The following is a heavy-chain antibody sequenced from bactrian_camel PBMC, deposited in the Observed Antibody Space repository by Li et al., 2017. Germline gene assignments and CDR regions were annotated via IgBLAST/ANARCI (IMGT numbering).Heavy chain of an antibody. Sequence: HVQLVESGGGSVQAGGSLTLSCASAGGGFTHSRYCMGWFRQAPGKEREGVAEIDRDGTTTYADSVKGRFTISKDNAKHTLTLQMDNLKPEDTAMYYCAADRVTWLCRGTWYERQFSYWGQGTQVTVS. CDR1: GGGFTHSRYC. D-gene: IGHD6*01. V-gene: IGHV3S53*01. CDR3: AADRVTWLCRGTWYERQFSY. J-gene: IGHJ6*01. CDR2: IDRDGTT.